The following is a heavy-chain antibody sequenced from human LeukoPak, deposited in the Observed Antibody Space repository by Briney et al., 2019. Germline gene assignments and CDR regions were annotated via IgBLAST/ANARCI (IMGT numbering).Heavy chain of an antibody. CDR2: IYYSGST. CDR1: GGSISSGGYY. J-gene: IGHJ4*02. CDR3: ASNNGDYPEYYFDY. D-gene: IGHD4-17*01. Sequence: SETLSLTCTVSGGSISSGGYYWSWIRQHPGKGLDWIGYIYYSGSTYYNPSLKSRVTISVDTSKNQFSLKLSSVTAADTAVYYCASNNGDYPEYYFDYWGQGTLVTVSS. V-gene: IGHV4-31*03.